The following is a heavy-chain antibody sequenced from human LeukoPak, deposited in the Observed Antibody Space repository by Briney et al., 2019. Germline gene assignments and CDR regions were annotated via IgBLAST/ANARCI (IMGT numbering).Heavy chain of an antibody. J-gene: IGHJ5*02. CDR1: GGSISSSSYY. CDR2: IYYSGST. Sequence: PSETLSLTCTVSGGSISSSSYYWGWIRQPPGKGLEWIGSIYYSGSTYYNPSLKSRVTISVDTSKNQFSLKLSSVTAADTAVYYCARAHFSSSNWFDLWGQGTLVTASS. D-gene: IGHD6-6*01. V-gene: IGHV4-39*07. CDR3: ARAHFSSSNWFDL.